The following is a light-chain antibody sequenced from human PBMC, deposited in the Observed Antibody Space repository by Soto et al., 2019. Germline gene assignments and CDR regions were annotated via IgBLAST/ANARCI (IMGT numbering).Light chain of an antibody. Sequence: DIQMTQSPSSLSAPVGGGGKSTCLSSQSISSYLNWYQQKPGKAPKLLIYAASSLQSGRPSRFSGSGSGTDFTLTISSLQPEDFATYYRQQSYSTRTCGQGTTGDIK. CDR1: QSISSY. V-gene: IGKV1-39*01. J-gene: IGKJ1*01. CDR3: QQSYSTRT. CDR2: AAS.